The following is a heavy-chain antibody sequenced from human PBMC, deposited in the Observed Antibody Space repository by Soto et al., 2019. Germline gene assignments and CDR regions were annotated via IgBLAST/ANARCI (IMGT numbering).Heavy chain of an antibody. CDR1: GYSVSSSDYY. V-gene: IGHV4-39*01. Sequence: SETLSLTCSVSGYSVSSSDYYWAWIRQPPGKGLEWVGSMFYSGLTYYNPSLKSRVTLSVDTSKNQFSVRLNSVTAADTAVYYCAPLSVSLSGPYGIHVWGQGTTVTVSS. CDR3: APLSVSLSGPYGIHV. CDR2: MFYSGLT. D-gene: IGHD2-15*01. J-gene: IGHJ6*02.